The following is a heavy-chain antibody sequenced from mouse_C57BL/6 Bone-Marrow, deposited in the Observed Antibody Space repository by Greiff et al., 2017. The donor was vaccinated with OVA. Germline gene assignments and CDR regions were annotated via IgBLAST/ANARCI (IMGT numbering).Heavy chain of an antibody. V-gene: IGHV5-4*01. CDR1: GFTFSSYA. Sequence: EVQGVESGGGLVKPGGSLKLSCAASGFTFSSYAMSWVRQTPEKRLEWVATISDGGSYTYYPDNVKGRFTISRDNAKNNLYLQMSHLKSEDTAMYYCARDLDYWGKGTTLTVSS. CDR2: ISDGGSYT. CDR3: ARDLDY. J-gene: IGHJ2*01.